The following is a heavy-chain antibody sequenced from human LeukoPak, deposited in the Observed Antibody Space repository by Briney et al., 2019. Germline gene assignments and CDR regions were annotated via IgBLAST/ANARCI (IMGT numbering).Heavy chain of an antibody. CDR3: AKDLRFYYYDSSGYYPHFDY. D-gene: IGHD3-22*01. CDR2: ISGSGGST. CDR1: GFTFNNYA. Sequence: GGSLRLSCAASGFTFNNYAMNWVRQAPGKGLEWGSSISGSGGSTYYADSVKGRFTISRDKSKSTLNLQMNSLRADDTAVYYCAKDLRFYYYDSSGYYPHFDYWGQGILVTVSS. V-gene: IGHV3-23*01. J-gene: IGHJ4*02.